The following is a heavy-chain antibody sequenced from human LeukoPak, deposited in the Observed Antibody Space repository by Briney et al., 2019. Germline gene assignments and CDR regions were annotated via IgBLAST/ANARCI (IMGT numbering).Heavy chain of an antibody. Sequence: SETLSLTCTVSGGSISSYYWNWIRQPAGKGLEWIGRIYTSGSTNYNPSLESRVTMSVDTSKNQFSLKLSSVTAADTAVYYCARDPSLQFGEPYFDYWGQGILVTVSS. V-gene: IGHV4-4*07. J-gene: IGHJ4*02. D-gene: IGHD3-10*01. CDR1: GGSISSYY. CDR2: IYTSGST. CDR3: ARDPSLQFGEPYFDY.